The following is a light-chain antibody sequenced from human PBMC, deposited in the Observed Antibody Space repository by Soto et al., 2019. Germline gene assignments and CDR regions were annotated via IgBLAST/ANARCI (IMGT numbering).Light chain of an antibody. V-gene: IGKV3-20*01. CDR2: DAT. CDR1: QTVRNNY. J-gene: IGKJ4*01. Sequence: EFGLTHSPRTLSFSPGERATLSCRASQTVRNNYLAWDQKKPGQAPRLMIYDATSRGTGIPDRFSGGGSGTDFTLTISRLEPEDFAVYYCQQFSSYPLTFGGGTKVDIK. CDR3: QQFSSYPLT.